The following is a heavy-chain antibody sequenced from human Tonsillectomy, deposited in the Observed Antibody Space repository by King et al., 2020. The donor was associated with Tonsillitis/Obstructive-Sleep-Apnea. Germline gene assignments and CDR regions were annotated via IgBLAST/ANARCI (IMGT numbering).Heavy chain of an antibody. CDR3: ARQYVRSPYSYYGMDG. Sequence: QLQESGPGLVKPSETLSLTCTVSGGSISSSSYYWGWIRQPPGKGLEWIGSIYYSGSTYYNPSLKSRVTISVDTSKNQFSLTLSSVTAADTAVYYCARQYVRSPYSYYGMDGWGQGTTVTVSS. CDR1: GGSISSSSYY. CDR2: IYYSGST. J-gene: IGHJ6*02. D-gene: IGHD4-11*01. V-gene: IGHV4-39*01.